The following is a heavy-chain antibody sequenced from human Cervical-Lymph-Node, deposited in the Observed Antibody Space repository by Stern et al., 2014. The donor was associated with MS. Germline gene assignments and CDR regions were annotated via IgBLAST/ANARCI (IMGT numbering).Heavy chain of an antibody. Sequence: EVQLVESGAEVKTPGEFLKISCKGSGYSFTNYWIGWVRQMPGKGLEWMGIIYPGASEARYSPSFQGQVTISADKSISTAYLQWSSLKASDTAMYYCARGSGRDFFDYWGQGTLVTVSS. J-gene: IGHJ4*02. V-gene: IGHV5-51*01. CDR3: ARGSGRDFFDY. CDR1: GYSFTNYW. CDR2: IYPGASEA. D-gene: IGHD3-3*01.